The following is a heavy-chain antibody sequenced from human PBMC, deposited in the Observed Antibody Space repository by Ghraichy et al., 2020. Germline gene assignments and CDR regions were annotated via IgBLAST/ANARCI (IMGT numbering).Heavy chain of an antibody. Sequence: GGSLRLSCAASGFTFSSYSMNWVRQTPGKGLEWVSYISSSSSTIYYADSVKGRFTISRDNAKSPLYLQMNGLRDEDTAVYYCARNYGSGRYGMDVWCQGTTVTVPS. CDR2: ISSSSSTI. CDR1: GFTFSSYS. V-gene: IGHV3-48*02. D-gene: IGHD3-10*01. J-gene: IGHJ6*02. CDR3: ARNYGSGRYGMDV.